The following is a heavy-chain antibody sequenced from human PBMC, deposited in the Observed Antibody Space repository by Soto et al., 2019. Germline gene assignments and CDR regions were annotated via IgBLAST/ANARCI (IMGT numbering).Heavy chain of an antibody. V-gene: IGHV1-58*01. D-gene: IGHD3-22*01. J-gene: IGHJ4*02. CDR1: GFTFTSSA. CDR2: IVVGSGNT. Sequence: ASVKVSCKASGFTFTSSAVQWVRQARGQRLEWIGWIVVGSGNTNYAQKFQERVTIIRDMSTSTAYMELSSLRSEDTAVYYCAADYYDSSGYLRGDYWGQGTLVTVSS. CDR3: AADYYDSSGYLRGDY.